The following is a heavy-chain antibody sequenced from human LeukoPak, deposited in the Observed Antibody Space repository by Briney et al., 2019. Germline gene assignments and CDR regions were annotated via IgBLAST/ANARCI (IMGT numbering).Heavy chain of an antibody. CDR2: LNPSSGST. V-gene: IGHV1-46*01. CDR3: ARDGEYYDSSGSYFDY. CDR1: GYTFTTYY. Sequence: ASVKVSCKASGYTFTTYYMHWVRQAPGQGLEWMGILNPSSGSTSYAQRFQGRVTMTRDTSTSTFYMELRSLKSEDTAVYYCARDGEYYDSSGSYFDYWGQGTAVTASS. J-gene: IGHJ4*02. D-gene: IGHD3-22*01.